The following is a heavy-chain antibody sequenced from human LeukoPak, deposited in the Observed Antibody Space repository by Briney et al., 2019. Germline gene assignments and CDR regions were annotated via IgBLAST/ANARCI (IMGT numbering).Heavy chain of an antibody. V-gene: IGHV1-2*06. D-gene: IGHD5-18*01. Sequence: ASVKVSCKASGYTFTGYYMHWVRQAPGQGLEWMGRINPNSGGTNYPQKCQGRVTMTRDTSITTAYMELSGLGSDDTAVYYCAREATAMVGYYFDYWGQGTLVTVSS. J-gene: IGHJ4*02. CDR1: GYTFTGYY. CDR3: AREATAMVGYYFDY. CDR2: INPNSGGT.